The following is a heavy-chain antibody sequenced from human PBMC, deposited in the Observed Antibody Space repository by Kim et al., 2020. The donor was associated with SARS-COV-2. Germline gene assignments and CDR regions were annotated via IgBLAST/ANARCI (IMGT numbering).Heavy chain of an antibody. V-gene: IGHV3-7*03. Sequence: GGSLRLSCGASGFNFSAYWMNWVRQVPGKGLEWVANIKYNAKDSYYLQSVKGRFTISRDNAKNSLYLHMDRLRVEDTGVYFCARDLSGFHLDLWGHGT. CDR3: ARDLSGFHLDL. CDR2: IKYNAKDS. D-gene: IGHD3-9*01. J-gene: IGHJ1*01. CDR1: GFNFSAYW.